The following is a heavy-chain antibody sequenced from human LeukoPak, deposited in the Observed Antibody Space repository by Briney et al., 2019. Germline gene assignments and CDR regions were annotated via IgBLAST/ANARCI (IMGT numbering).Heavy chain of an antibody. J-gene: IGHJ4*02. V-gene: IGHV4-59*01. CDR2: IYYSGST. CDR1: GGSPSSYY. Sequence: SETLSLTCTVSGGSPSSYYWSWIRQPPGKGLEWMGHIYYSGSTNYNPPLKSRVPISVDQSKNQFSLKLSSVTAADPAVYYCARYGSYSSSWGVNGLDYWGQGTLVTVSS. CDR3: ARYGSYSSSWGVNGLDY. D-gene: IGHD6-13*01.